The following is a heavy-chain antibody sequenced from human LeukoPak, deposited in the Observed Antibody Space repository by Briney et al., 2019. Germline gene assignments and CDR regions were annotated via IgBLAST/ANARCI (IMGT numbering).Heavy chain of an antibody. CDR2: IYNSGNT. CDR1: GGSISSYY. D-gene: IGHD1-14*01. J-gene: IGHJ6*02. CDR3: ARDYRTSYYYGLDV. Sequence: SETLSLTCTVSGGSISSYYWSWVRQPPGKGLEWIGYIYNSGNTNYNPSLKSRVTISVDTSKNQLSLRLSSVTAADTAVYYCARDYRTSYYYGLDVWGQGTTVTVSS. V-gene: IGHV4-59*01.